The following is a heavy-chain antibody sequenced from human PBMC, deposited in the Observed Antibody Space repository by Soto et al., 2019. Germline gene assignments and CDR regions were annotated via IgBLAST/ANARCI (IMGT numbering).Heavy chain of an antibody. Sequence: QITLKESGPTLVKPTQTLTLTCTFSGFSLSTSGVGVGWIRQPPGKALEWLALIYWDDDKRYSPSLKSRLTITKATSTNQVVLTMTNMAPVDTATYSCAHSLYDYVWGTNWFDPWGQGTLVTVSS. CDR2: IYWDDDK. CDR1: GFSLSTSGVG. J-gene: IGHJ5*02. CDR3: AHSLYDYVWGTNWFDP. V-gene: IGHV2-5*02. D-gene: IGHD3-16*01.